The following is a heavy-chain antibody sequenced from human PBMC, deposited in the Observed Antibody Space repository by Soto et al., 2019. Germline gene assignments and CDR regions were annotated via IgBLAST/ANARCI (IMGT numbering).Heavy chain of an antibody. CDR3: AKDRLRVVTPTYYYYGMDV. CDR2: ISYDGSNK. Sequence: PGGSLRLSCAASGFTFSSYGMHWVCQAPGKGLEWVAVISYDGSNKYYADSVKGRFTISRDNSKNTLYLQMNSLRAEDTAVYYCAKDRLRVVTPTYYYYGMDVWGQGTTVTVSS. J-gene: IGHJ6*02. CDR1: GFTFSSYG. V-gene: IGHV3-30*18. D-gene: IGHD2-21*02.